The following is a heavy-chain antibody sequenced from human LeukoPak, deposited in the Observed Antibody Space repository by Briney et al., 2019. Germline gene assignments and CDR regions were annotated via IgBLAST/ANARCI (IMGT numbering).Heavy chain of an antibody. V-gene: IGHV3-30-3*01. Sequence: GGSLRLSCAASGFTFSSYAMHWVRQAPGKGLEWVAVISYDGSNKYYADSAKGRFTISRDNSKNTLYLQMNSLRAEDTAVYYCARDLLLGPAAIFHDYWGQGTLVTVSS. CDR2: ISYDGSNK. J-gene: IGHJ4*02. CDR3: ARDLLLGPAAIFHDY. CDR1: GFTFSSYA. D-gene: IGHD7-27*01.